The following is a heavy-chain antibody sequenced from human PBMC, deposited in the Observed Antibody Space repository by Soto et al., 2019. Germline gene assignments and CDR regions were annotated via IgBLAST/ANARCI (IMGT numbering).Heavy chain of an antibody. Sequence: GASVKVSCKASGYTFTSYGISWVRQAPGQGLEWMGWISAYNGNTNYAQKLQGRVTMTTDTSTSTAYMELRSLRSDDTAVYYCASGHIVVVVADTGFDYWGQGTLVTVSS. V-gene: IGHV1-18*01. CDR2: ISAYNGNT. CDR3: ASGHIVVVVADTGFDY. CDR1: GYTFTSYG. J-gene: IGHJ4*02. D-gene: IGHD2-15*01.